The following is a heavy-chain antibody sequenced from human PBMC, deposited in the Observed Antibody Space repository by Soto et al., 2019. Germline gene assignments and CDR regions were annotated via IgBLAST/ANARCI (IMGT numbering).Heavy chain of an antibody. CDR1: GGTFMNAG. CDR3: ARDLNVRFLEWLSGMDV. V-gene: IGHV3-33*08. Sequence: SGGTFMNAGGPWSSKKQSKVLEWVEVIWYDGSNKYYADSVKGRFTISRDNSKNTLYLQMNSLRAEDTAVYYCARDLNVRFLEWLSGMDVWGQATTVTVSS. D-gene: IGHD3-3*01. J-gene: IGHJ6*02. CDR2: IWYDGSNK.